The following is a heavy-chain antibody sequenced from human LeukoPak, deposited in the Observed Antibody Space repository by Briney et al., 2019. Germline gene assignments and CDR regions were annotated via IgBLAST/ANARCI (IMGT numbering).Heavy chain of an antibody. CDR3: ARVATRGHCSSASCYGNYGMDV. D-gene: IGHD2-2*01. CDR1: GYSISSGYY. Sequence: SETLSLTCAVSGYSISSGYYWGWIRQPPGKGLEWIGSINHSGSTYYNSSLKSPVTTSVDTSKNQMSLKLSSVTAADTAVYYCARVATRGHCSSASCYGNYGMDVWGKGTTVTVSS. CDR2: INHSGST. V-gene: IGHV4-38-2*01. J-gene: IGHJ6*04.